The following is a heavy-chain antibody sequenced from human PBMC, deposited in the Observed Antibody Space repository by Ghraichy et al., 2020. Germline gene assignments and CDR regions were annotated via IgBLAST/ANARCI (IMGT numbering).Heavy chain of an antibody. Sequence: SETLSLTCAVYGGSFSGYYWSWIRQPPGKGLEWIGEINHSGSTNYNPSLKSRVTISVDTSKNQFSLKLSSVTAADTAVYYCARGTDHYYYYMDVWGKGTTVTVSS. J-gene: IGHJ6*03. CDR1: GGSFSGYY. V-gene: IGHV4-34*01. CDR3: ARGTDHYYYYMDV. CDR2: INHSGST.